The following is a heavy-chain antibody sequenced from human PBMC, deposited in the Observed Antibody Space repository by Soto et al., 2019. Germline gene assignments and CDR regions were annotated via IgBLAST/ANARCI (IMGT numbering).Heavy chain of an antibody. CDR1: GGSISSSSYY. V-gene: IGHV4-39*01. Sequence: PSETLSLTCTVSGGSISSSSYYWGWIRQPPGKGLEWIGSIYYSGSTYYNPSLKSRVTISVDTSKNQFSLKLSSVTAADTAVYYCAGGVVVPAALSVHLAYWGQGTLVTVSS. CDR3: AGGVVVPAALSVHLAY. D-gene: IGHD2-2*01. J-gene: IGHJ4*02. CDR2: IYYSGST.